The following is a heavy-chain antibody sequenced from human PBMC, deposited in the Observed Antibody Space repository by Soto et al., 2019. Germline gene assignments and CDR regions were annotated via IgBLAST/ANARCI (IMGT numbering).Heavy chain of an antibody. D-gene: IGHD6-13*01. Sequence: SETLSLTCAVSGGSISSSNWWSWVRQPPGKGLEWIGEIYHSGSTNYNPSLKSRVTISVDKPKNQFSLKLSSVTAADTAVYYCASLAAAGTNWFDPWDQGTLVTVS. CDR3: ASLAAAGTNWFDP. CDR1: GGSISSSNW. CDR2: IYHSGST. J-gene: IGHJ5*02. V-gene: IGHV4-4*02.